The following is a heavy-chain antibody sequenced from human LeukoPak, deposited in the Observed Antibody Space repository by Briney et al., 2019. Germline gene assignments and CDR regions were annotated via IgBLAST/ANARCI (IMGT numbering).Heavy chain of an antibody. CDR1: GFTFSSYV. CDR3: AKSGYNRFDY. CDR2: ISGGGGKT. D-gene: IGHD5-24*01. V-gene: IGHV3-23*01. J-gene: IGHJ4*02. Sequence: PGGSLRLSCAVSGFTFSSYVMSWVRQAPGMGLEWVSTISGGGGKTYYSDAVKGRVTISRDNSNNTVYLKMNSLRAEDTAVYYCAKSGYNRFDYWGQGTLVTVSS.